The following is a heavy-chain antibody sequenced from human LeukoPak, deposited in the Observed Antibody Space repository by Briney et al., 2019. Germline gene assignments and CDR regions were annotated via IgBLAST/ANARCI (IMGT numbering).Heavy chain of an antibody. V-gene: IGHV1-2*02. CDR3: ARDLRNIVVVVAASRYNGMDV. CDR2: INPNSGGT. D-gene: IGHD2-15*01. Sequence: ASVKVSCKASGYTFTGYYMHWVRQAPGQGLEWMGWINPNSGGTNYAQKFQGRVTMTRDTSISTAYMELSRLRSDDTAVYYCARDLRNIVVVVAASRYNGMDVWGQGTTVTVSS. J-gene: IGHJ6*02. CDR1: GYTFTGYY.